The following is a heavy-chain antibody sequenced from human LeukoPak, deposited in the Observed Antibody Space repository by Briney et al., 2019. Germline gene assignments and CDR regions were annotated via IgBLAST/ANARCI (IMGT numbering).Heavy chain of an antibody. CDR3: ARWATYSCGYYYNYGMDV. D-gene: IGHD5-18*01. V-gene: IGHV3-21*01. CDR1: GFTFSTYT. CDR2: ISTSISYI. J-gene: IGHJ6*02. Sequence: GGSLRLSCAASGFTFSTYTMNWVRQAPGKGLEWVSSISTSISYIYYADSVKGRFTISRDNAKNSLYLQMNSLRAEDTAVYYCARWATYSCGYYYNYGMDVWGQGTTVTVSS.